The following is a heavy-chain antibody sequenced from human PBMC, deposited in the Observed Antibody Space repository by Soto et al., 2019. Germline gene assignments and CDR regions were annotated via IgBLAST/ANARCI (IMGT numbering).Heavy chain of an antibody. CDR2: ISAYNGNT. D-gene: IGHD3-22*01. CDR1: GYTFTSYG. V-gene: IGHV1-18*01. Sequence: ASVKVSCKASGYTFTSYGISWVRQAPGQGLEWMGWISAYNGNTNYAQKLQGRVTMTTDTSTSTAYMELRSLRSDDTAVYYCARDLEYYDSSGSPTDYWGQGTLVTVSS. CDR3: ARDLEYYDSSGSPTDY. J-gene: IGHJ4*02.